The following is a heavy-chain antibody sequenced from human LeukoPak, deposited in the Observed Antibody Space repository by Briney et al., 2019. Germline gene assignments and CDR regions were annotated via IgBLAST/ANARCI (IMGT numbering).Heavy chain of an antibody. CDR3: AKVVVVTASWFDP. CDR2: IGGRGGGT. V-gene: IGHV3-23*01. CDR1: GFTFSSYA. Sequence: GGSLRLSCAASGFTFSSYAMTWVRQAPGKGLEWVSAIGGRGGGTYYADSVKGRFTISRDNSKNTLYLQMNSLRAEDTAVYYCAKVVVVTASWFDPWGQGTLVTVSS. J-gene: IGHJ5*02. D-gene: IGHD2-21*02.